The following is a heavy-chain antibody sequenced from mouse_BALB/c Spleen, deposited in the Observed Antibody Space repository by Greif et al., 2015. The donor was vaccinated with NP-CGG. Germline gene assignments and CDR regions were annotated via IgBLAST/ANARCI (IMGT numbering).Heavy chain of an antibody. CDR1: GFSLTSYG. V-gene: IGHV2-2*02. CDR2: IWSGGST. D-gene: IGHD3-3*01. Sequence: VKLMESGPGLVQPSQSLSITCTVSGFSLTSYGVHWVRQSPGKGLEWLGVIWSGGSTDYNAAFISRLSISKDNSKSQVFFKMNSLQANDTAIYYCARRDPWFAYWGQGTLVTVSA. J-gene: IGHJ3*01. CDR3: ARRDPWFAY.